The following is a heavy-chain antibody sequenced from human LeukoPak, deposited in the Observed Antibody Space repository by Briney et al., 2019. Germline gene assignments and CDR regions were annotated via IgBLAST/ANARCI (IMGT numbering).Heavy chain of an antibody. CDR3: ARNGDSSGNFPPGDSVDT. Sequence: GGSLRLSCAASGFTFSDYYMTWIRQAPGKGLEWILYIGMTGGTTYYADSVKGRFTISRDNAKNSLYLQMNSLRDEDTALYYCARNGDSSGNFPPGDSVDTWGQGTMVIVSS. D-gene: IGHD3-22*01. CDR1: GFTFSDYY. V-gene: IGHV3-11*04. CDR2: IGMTGGTT. J-gene: IGHJ3*02.